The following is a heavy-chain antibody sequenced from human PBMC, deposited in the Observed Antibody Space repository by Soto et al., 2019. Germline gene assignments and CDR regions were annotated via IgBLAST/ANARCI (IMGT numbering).Heavy chain of an antibody. Sequence: QVLLQESGPGLVKPSETLSLTCDVSRYSINNNNWWSWVRQPPGGGLEWIGELHHGGSTNYNPSLESRVTVSVDISKNQFFLKLSSVTAADTAVYYCTKNSAYALDYWGQGTLVTVSS. CDR2: LHHGGST. V-gene: IGHV4-4*02. CDR3: TKNSAYALDY. CDR1: RYSINNNNW. J-gene: IGHJ4*02. D-gene: IGHD6-25*01.